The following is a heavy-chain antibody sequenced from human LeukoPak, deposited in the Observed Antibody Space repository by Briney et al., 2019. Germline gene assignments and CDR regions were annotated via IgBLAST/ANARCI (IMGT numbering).Heavy chain of an antibody. J-gene: IGHJ4*02. CDR2: IHRDGTRT. D-gene: IGHD1-14*01. Sequence: PGGSLRLSCAASGFTFTDYWMHWVRQVPGKGLVWVSRIHRDGTRTNYADSVKGRFTISRDNAKNTLYLQMNSLRAEDTAVYYCARQPDYWGQGTLVTVSS. CDR3: ARQPDY. CDR1: GFTFTDYW. V-gene: IGHV3-74*01.